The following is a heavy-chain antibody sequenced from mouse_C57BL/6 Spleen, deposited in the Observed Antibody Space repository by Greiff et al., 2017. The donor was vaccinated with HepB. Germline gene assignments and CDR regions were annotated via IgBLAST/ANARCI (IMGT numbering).Heavy chain of an antibody. CDR2: IWRGGST. Sequence: QVQLQQSGPGLVQPSQSLSITCTVSGFSLTSYGVHWVRQSPGKGLEWLGVIWRGGSTDYNAAFMSRLSITKDNSKSQVFFKMNSLQADDTAIYYCAKNGNLLNYGSSYWYFDVWGTGTTVTVSS. V-gene: IGHV2-5*01. CDR3: AKNGNLLNYGSSYWYFDV. CDR1: GFSLTSYG. D-gene: IGHD1-1*01. J-gene: IGHJ1*03.